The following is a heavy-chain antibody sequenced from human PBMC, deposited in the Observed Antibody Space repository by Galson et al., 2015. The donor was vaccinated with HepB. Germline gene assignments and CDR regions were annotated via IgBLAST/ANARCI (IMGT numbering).Heavy chain of an antibody. J-gene: IGHJ4*02. CDR3: ARDTRGGSGSQPDY. V-gene: IGHV3-21*01. CDR2: ISRSSSYK. Sequence: SLRLSCAASGFDFSYYSMNWVRQAPGKGLEWVSAISRSSSYKYYADSVKGRFSISRDNAKNSLYLQMDSLRADDTAVYYCARDTRGGSGSQPDYWGQGTLVTVSS. D-gene: IGHD3-10*01. CDR1: GFDFSYYS.